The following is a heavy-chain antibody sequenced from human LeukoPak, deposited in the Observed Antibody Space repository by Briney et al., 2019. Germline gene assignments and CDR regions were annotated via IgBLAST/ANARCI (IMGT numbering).Heavy chain of an antibody. V-gene: IGHV3-9*01. J-gene: IGHJ4*02. Sequence: GRSLRLSCAASGFTFDDYAMHWVRQAPGKGLEWVSGISWNSGSIGYADSVKGRFTISRDNAKNSLYLQMNSLRAEDTALYYCAKAVVTAFDYWGQGTLVTVSS. CDR1: GFTFDDYA. CDR2: ISWNSGSI. D-gene: IGHD5-18*01. CDR3: AKAVVTAFDY.